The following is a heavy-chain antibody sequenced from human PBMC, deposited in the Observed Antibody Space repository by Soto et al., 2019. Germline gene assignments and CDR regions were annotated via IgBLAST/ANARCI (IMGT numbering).Heavy chain of an antibody. Sequence: GGSLRLSCAASGFSFSDYEMNWVRQTPGKGLEWLSYISSSGGTIKYADSVKGRFTISRDNAKNSLYLQMHSLRADDTAVYYCARDAFEIYYKFGLDVWGQGAPVTVSS. CDR3: ARDAFEIYYKFGLDV. CDR1: GFSFSDYE. D-gene: IGHD3-10*01. V-gene: IGHV3-48*03. CDR2: ISSSGGTI. J-gene: IGHJ6*02.